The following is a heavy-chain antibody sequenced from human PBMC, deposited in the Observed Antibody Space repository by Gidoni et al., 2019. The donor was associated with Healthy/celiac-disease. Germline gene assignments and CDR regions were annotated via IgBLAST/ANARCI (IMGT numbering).Heavy chain of an antibody. D-gene: IGHD5-18*01. Sequence: QVQLVESGGGVVQPGRSLRLSCAASGFTFSSYGMHWVRQAPGKGLDWVAVIWYDGSNKYYADSVKGRFTISRDNSKNTLYLQMNSLRAEDTAVYYCARDPIQLWYYFDYWGQGTLVTVSS. CDR2: IWYDGSNK. V-gene: IGHV3-33*01. CDR3: ARDPIQLWYYFDY. J-gene: IGHJ4*02. CDR1: GFTFSSYG.